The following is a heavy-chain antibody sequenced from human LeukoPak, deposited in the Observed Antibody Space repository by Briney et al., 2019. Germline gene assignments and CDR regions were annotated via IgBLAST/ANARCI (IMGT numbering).Heavy chain of an antibody. CDR2: INPHSGGT. CDR3: ARDNEILWFGDYYYYYMDV. CDR1: GYTFTGYY. Sequence: ASVKVSCKASGYTFTGYYIHWVRQAPGQGLEWMGWINPHSGGTNYAQKFQGGVTMTRDTSITTAYMELSRLRSDDTAVYYCARDNEILWFGDYYYYYMDVWGKGTTVTVSS. J-gene: IGHJ6*03. V-gene: IGHV1-2*02. D-gene: IGHD3-10*01.